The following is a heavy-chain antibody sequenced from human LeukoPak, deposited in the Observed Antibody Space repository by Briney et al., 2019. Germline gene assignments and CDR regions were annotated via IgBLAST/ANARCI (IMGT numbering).Heavy chain of an antibody. J-gene: IGHJ4*02. CDR1: GFTFSSYG. Sequence: GRSLRLSCAASGFTFSSYGMHWVRQAPGKGLEWVAVISYDGSNKYYADSVKGRFTISRDNSKNTLYLQMNSLRAEDTAVYYCAKLDGYWGQGNLVTVYS. V-gene: IGHV3-30*18. CDR2: ISYDGSNK. CDR3: AKLDGY. D-gene: IGHD3/OR15-3a*01.